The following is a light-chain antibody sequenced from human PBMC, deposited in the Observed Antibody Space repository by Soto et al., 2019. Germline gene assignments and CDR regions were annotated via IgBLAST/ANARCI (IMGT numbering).Light chain of an antibody. CDR3: QQSYSTPTPPT. V-gene: IGKV1-39*01. Sequence: DIQMTQSPSSLSASVGDRVTMTCRARQSITTHVNWYQQKPGKAPKLLIYAESILQTGVPSRFSGSGSGTDFTLTISSLQPEDFATYFCQQSYSTPTPPTFGQGTKVEIK. J-gene: IGKJ2*01. CDR1: QSITTH. CDR2: AES.